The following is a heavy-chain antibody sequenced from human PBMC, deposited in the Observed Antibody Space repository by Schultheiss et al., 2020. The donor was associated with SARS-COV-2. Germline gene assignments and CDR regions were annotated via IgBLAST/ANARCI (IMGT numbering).Heavy chain of an antibody. CDR3: ARGVRTVTTSFDY. CDR2: IYYSGGT. D-gene: IGHD4-17*01. Sequence: SETLSLTCTVSVGSISSYYWSWIRQPPGKGLEWIGYIYYSGGTNYNPSLKSRVTISVDTSKNQFSLKLSSVTAADTAVYYCARGVRTVTTSFDYWGQGTLVTVSS. CDR1: VGSISSYY. J-gene: IGHJ4*02. V-gene: IGHV4-59*12.